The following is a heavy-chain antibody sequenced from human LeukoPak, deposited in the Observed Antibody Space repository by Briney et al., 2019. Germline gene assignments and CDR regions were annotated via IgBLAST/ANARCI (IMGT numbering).Heavy chain of an antibody. CDR2: IYYSGST. CDR3: ARPGGYYSYIDY. J-gene: IGHJ4*02. CDR1: GGSISSSTHY. D-gene: IGHD3-22*01. V-gene: IGHV4-39*01. Sequence: SATLSLTCTVSGGSISSSTHYWAWIRQPPGKGREWIGSIYYSGSTYYNPSLKSRVTISVDTSKNQFSLKLSSVTAADTAVYYCARPGGYYSYIDYWGQGMLVTVSS.